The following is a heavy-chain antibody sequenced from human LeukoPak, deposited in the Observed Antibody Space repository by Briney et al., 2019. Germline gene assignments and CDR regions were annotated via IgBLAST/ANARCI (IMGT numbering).Heavy chain of an antibody. CDR3: ARETYCSGGSCYQFDS. V-gene: IGHV4-34*01. CDR2: INHSGST. Sequence: PSETLSLTCAVYGGSFSGYYWSWIRQPPGKGLEWIGEINHSGSTNYNPSFKSRVTISVDTSKNQFSLKLSSVTAADAAVYFCARETYCSGGSCYQFDSWGQGTLVTVSS. CDR1: GGSFSGYY. J-gene: IGHJ4*02. D-gene: IGHD2-15*01.